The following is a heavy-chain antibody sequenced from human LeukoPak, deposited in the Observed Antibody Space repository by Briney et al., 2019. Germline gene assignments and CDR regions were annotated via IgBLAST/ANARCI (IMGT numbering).Heavy chain of an antibody. CDR2: ISGSGGST. D-gene: IGHD3-9*01. Sequence: GGSLRLSCAASGFTFSSYSMNWVRQAPGKGLEWVSAISGSGGSTYYADSVKGRFTISRDNSKNTLYLQMNSLRAEDTAVYYCAKDHYDILTGYPQGGFDYWGQGTLVTVSS. J-gene: IGHJ4*02. CDR1: GFTFSSYS. CDR3: AKDHYDILTGYPQGGFDY. V-gene: IGHV3-23*01.